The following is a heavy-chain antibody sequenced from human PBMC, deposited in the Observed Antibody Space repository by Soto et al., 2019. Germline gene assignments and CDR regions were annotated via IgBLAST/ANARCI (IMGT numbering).Heavy chain of an antibody. CDR1: GYTFTHYG. Sequence: ASVKVSCKASGYTFTHYGVNWMRQAPGQGLEWMGWISAYNGNTKYAQHLKGRVTMTTDTSTNTAYMDLGSLRSDDTAVYYCARDHNMVDDTASNWLGPWGQGTPVPVSS. CDR2: ISAYNGNT. V-gene: IGHV1-18*01. CDR3: ARDHNMVDDTASNWLGP. J-gene: IGHJ5*02. D-gene: IGHD5-18*01.